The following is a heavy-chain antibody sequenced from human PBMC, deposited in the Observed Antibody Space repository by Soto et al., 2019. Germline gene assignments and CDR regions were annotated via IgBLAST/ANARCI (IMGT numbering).Heavy chain of an antibody. CDR2: INPSGGST. Sequence: ASVKVSCKASGYTFTCYYMHWVRQAPGQGLEWMGIINPSGGSTGYAQKFQGRVTMTRDTSTSTVYMELSSLRSEDTAVYYCARDRHSSSWNRVTPGLAEGWFDPWGQGTLVTVSS. V-gene: IGHV1-46*01. CDR3: ARDRHSSSWNRVTPGLAEGWFDP. CDR1: GYTFTCYY. D-gene: IGHD6-13*01. J-gene: IGHJ5*02.